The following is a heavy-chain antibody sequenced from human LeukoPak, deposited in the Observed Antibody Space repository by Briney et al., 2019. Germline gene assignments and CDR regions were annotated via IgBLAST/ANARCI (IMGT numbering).Heavy chain of an antibody. CDR2: MWYDGNNI. Sequence: GGSLRLSCAASGFTFDNYALSWIRQAPEKGLDWVAVMWYDGNNIDYADSVKGRFTISRDNSKNTLYLKMNSLRAEDTDVYYCAREFDYYDSSGYLNWGQGTLVTVSS. D-gene: IGHD3-22*01. CDR1: GFTFDNYA. V-gene: IGHV3-33*08. J-gene: IGHJ4*02. CDR3: AREFDYYDSSGYLN.